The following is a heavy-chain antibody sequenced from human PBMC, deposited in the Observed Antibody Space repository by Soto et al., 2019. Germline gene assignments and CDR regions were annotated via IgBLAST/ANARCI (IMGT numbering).Heavy chain of an antibody. V-gene: IGHV6-1*01. CDR3: ARAQYSSGWYGDWFDP. CDR1: GDSVSSNSAA. CDR2: TYYRSKWYN. Sequence: SQTLSLPCAISGDSVSSNSAAWNWIRQSPSRGLEWLGRTYYRSKWYNDYAVSVKSRITINPDTSKNQFSLQLNSVTPEDTAVYYCARAQYSSGWYGDWFDPWGQGTLVTVSS. D-gene: IGHD6-19*01. J-gene: IGHJ5*02.